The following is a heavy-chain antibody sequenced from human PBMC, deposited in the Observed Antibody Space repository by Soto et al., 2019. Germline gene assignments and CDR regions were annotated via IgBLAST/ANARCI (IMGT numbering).Heavy chain of an antibody. CDR2: IIPIFGTA. Sequence: SVKVSCKASGGTFSSYAISWVRQAPGQGLEWMGGIIPIFGTANYAQKFQGRVTITADESTSTAYMELSSLRSEDTAVYYCARGPSGSYSYYYYGMDVWGQGTTVTVSS. V-gene: IGHV1-69*13. D-gene: IGHD1-26*01. J-gene: IGHJ6*02. CDR3: ARGPSGSYSYYYYGMDV. CDR1: GGTFSSYA.